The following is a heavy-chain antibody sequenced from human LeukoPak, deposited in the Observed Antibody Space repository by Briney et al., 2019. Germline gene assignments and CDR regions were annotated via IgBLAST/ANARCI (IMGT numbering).Heavy chain of an antibody. Sequence: PSETLSLTCTVSGGSISSSSYYWGWIRQPPGKGLEWIGSIYYSGSTYYNPSLKSRVTISVDTSKNQFSLKLSSVTAADTAVYYRASHEWELQPNYYYYYMDVWGKGTTVTVSS. D-gene: IGHD1-26*01. J-gene: IGHJ6*03. CDR2: IYYSGST. CDR3: ASHEWELQPNYYYYYMDV. CDR1: GGSISSSSYY. V-gene: IGHV4-39*01.